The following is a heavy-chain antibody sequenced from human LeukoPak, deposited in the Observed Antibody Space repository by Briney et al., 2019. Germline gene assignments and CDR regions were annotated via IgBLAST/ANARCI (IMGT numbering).Heavy chain of an antibody. CDR3: ARRRGSRYCSSTSCRDDAFDI. Sequence: SETLSLTCTVSGGSISSSSYYWGWIRQPPGKGLEWIGSIYYSGSTYYNPSLKSRVTISVDTSKNQFSLKLSSVTAADTAVYYCARRRGSRYCSSTSCRDDAFDIWGQGTMVTVSS. J-gene: IGHJ3*02. CDR1: GGSISSSSYY. CDR2: IYYSGST. D-gene: IGHD2-2*01. V-gene: IGHV4-39*07.